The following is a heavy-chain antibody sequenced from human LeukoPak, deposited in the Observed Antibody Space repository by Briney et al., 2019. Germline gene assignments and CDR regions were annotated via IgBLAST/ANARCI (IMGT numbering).Heavy chain of an antibody. Sequence: GGSLRLSXAASGFTFRTYEMNWVRQAPGKGLEWVSYISGSGTTIYYADSVKGRFTISRDNAKNSLYLQMNSLRAEDTALYYCAREVWTTVATSHYYYMDVWGKGTTVTVSS. CDR1: GFTFRTYE. D-gene: IGHD4-17*01. CDR2: ISGSGTTI. J-gene: IGHJ6*03. CDR3: AREVWTTVATSHYYYMDV. V-gene: IGHV3-48*03.